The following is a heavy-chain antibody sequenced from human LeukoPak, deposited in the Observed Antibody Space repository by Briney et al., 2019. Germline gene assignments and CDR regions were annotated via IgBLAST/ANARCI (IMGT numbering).Heavy chain of an antibody. D-gene: IGHD6-6*01. V-gene: IGHV1-8*03. CDR2: MNPNSANT. CDR3: ARGRERGSSSSFTDY. Sequence: ASVKVSCKASGYTFTSYDINWVRQATGQGLELMGWMNPNSANTGYAQKFQGRVTITRNTSISTTYMELSSLRFEDTAVYYCARGRERGSSSSFTDYWGQGTLVIVSS. CDR1: GYTFTSYD. J-gene: IGHJ4*02.